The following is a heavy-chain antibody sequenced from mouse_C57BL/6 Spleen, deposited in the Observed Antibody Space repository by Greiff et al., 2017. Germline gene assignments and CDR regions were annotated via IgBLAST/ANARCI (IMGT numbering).Heavy chain of an antibody. Sequence: QVQLKESGAELARPGASVKLSCKASGYTFTSYGISWVKQRTGQGLEWIGEIYPRSGNTYYNEKFKGKATLTADKSSSTAYMELRSLTSEDSAVYFCARADNSNYVDYYAMDYWGQGTSVTVSS. V-gene: IGHV1-81*01. CDR1: GYTFTSYG. J-gene: IGHJ4*01. CDR2: IYPRSGNT. D-gene: IGHD2-5*01. CDR3: ARADNSNYVDYYAMDY.